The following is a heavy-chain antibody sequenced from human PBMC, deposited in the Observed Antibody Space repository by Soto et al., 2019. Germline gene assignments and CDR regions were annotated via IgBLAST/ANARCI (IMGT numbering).Heavy chain of an antibody. J-gene: IGHJ4*02. CDR2: IYYSGST. Sequence: QVQLQESGPGLVKPSQTLSLTCTVSGGSISSGGYYWSWIRQHPGKGLEWIGYIYYSGSTYYNPSLNSRVTISVDTSKTQSARKLRSVTAADTAVYYCASLTMVRGGYVDYWGQGTLVTVSS. CDR3: ASLTMVRGGYVDY. CDR1: GGSISSGGYY. V-gene: IGHV4-31*03. D-gene: IGHD3-10*01.